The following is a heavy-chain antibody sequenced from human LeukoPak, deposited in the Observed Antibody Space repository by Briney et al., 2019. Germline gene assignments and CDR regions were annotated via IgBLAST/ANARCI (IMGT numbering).Heavy chain of an antibody. CDR1: GGSFSGYY. Sequence: SETLSLTCAVYGGSFSGYYWSWIRQPPGKGLEWIGEINHSGSTNYNPSLKSRVTISVDTSKNQFSLKLSSVTAADTAVYYCARAVTYPGYTSGWYTTYFGYWGQGTLVTVSS. CDR2: INHSGST. CDR3: ARAVTYPGYTSGWYTTYFGY. V-gene: IGHV4-34*01. J-gene: IGHJ4*02. D-gene: IGHD6-19*01.